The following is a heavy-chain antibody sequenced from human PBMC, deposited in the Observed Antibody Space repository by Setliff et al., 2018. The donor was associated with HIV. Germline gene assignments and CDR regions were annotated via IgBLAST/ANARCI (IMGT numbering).Heavy chain of an antibody. CDR3: AKDLVEGVDSTSYYYVMDV. D-gene: IGHD2-2*01. J-gene: IGHJ6*02. Sequence: GGSLRLSCAASGFTFDDYAMHWVRQVPGKGLEWISHIDSDGRSTTYADSVKGRFVISRNNAENRVFLQMNSLRAEDTAVYYCAKDLVEGVDSTSYYYVMDVWGQGTTVTVSS. CDR2: IDSDGRST. V-gene: IGHV3-74*03. CDR1: GFTFDDYA.